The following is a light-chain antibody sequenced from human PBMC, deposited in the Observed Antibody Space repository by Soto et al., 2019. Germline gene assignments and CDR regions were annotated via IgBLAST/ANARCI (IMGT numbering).Light chain of an antibody. CDR2: EVS. J-gene: IGLJ1*01. Sequence: QSVLPQPASVSGSPGHSITISCTGTSSDVGGYNYVSWYQQYPGKAPKLMIYEVSNRPSGVSNRFSGSKSGNTASLTISGLQAEDEADYYCSSSTSRTLCVFGTGTKVTVL. CDR1: SSDVGGYNY. CDR3: SSSTSRTLCV. V-gene: IGLV2-14*01.